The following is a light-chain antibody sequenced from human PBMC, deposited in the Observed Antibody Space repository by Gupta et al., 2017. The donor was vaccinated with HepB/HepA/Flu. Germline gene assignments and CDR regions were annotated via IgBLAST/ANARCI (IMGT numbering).Light chain of an antibody. J-gene: IGKJ2*01. CDR1: QSVTSN. CDR2: GAS. Sequence: EIVMTQSPATLSVSPGERATLSCRASQSVTSNLAWYQQRPGQAPRLLFYGASTRATGIPARFSGSGSGTEFILTISSLQSEDLAVYYCQQYNDWPYTFGRGTKMDIK. V-gene: IGKV3-15*01. CDR3: QQYNDWPYT.